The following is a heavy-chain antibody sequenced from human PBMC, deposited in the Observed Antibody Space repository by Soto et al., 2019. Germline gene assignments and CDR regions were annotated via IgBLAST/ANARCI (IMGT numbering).Heavy chain of an antibody. CDR1: GYTFNTYD. D-gene: IGHD3-9*01. Sequence: ASVKVSCKASGYTFNTYDINWVRQAPGQGPEWMGWMSPNNGNTGYAEKFQGRVTMTRDTSKGVAYMELSSLTSEGTAVYYCARGVDAGVDYWGQGALVTVSS. V-gene: IGHV1-8*01. J-gene: IGHJ4*02. CDR2: MSPNNGNT. CDR3: ARGVDAGVDY.